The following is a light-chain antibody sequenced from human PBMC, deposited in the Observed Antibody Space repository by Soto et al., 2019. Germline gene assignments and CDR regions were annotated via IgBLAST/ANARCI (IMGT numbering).Light chain of an antibody. CDR3: QKRSTRAPYT. J-gene: IGKJ4*02. CDR1: QSVSSY. CDR2: DAS. Sequence: EIVLTQSPATLSLSPGERATLSYRASQSVSSYLAWYQQKPGQAPRLLIYDASNRATGIPASFSAGRSGKDYTLTISSLEPEDFAVYYCQKRSTRAPYTFGGGTKVEIK. V-gene: IGKV3-11*01.